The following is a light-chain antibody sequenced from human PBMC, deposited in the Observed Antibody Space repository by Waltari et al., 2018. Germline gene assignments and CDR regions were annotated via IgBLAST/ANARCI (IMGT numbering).Light chain of an antibody. CDR2: DVS. V-gene: IGKV3-11*01. CDR1: QSVSSY. J-gene: IGKJ1*01. Sequence: EIVLTQSPATLSLSPGERATLPCRASQSVSSYLAWYQQKPDQAPRLLIYDVSNRATGIPARFSGSGSGTDFTLTISSLEPEDFAVYYCQQRSNWPRTFGQGTKVEIK. CDR3: QQRSNWPRT.